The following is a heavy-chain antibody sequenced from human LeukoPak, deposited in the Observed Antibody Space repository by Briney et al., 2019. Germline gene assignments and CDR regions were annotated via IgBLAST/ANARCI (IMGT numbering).Heavy chain of an antibody. CDR1: GYTFTGYY. V-gene: IGHV1-2*02. J-gene: IGHJ4*02. CDR2: INPNSGGT. D-gene: IGHD3/OR15-3a*01. CDR3: ARETGLILGFDY. Sequence: ASVKVSCKASGYTFTGYYMHWVRQAPGQGLEWKGWINPNSGGTNYAQKFQGRVTMTRDTSISTAYMELSRLRSDDTAVYYCARETGLILGFDYWGQGTLVTVSS.